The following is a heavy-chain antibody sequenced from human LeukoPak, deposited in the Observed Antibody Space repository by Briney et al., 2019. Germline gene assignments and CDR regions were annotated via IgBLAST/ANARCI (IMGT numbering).Heavy chain of an antibody. D-gene: IGHD6-19*01. Sequence: ASVKASCKASGYTFTSYGISWVRQAPGQGLEWMGWISAYNGNTNYAQKLQVRVTMTTDTSTSTAYMELRSLRSDDTAVYYCAREVAGRPHPPTNWGQGTLVTVSS. CDR2: ISAYNGNT. CDR1: GYTFTSYG. J-gene: IGHJ4*02. V-gene: IGHV1-18*01. CDR3: AREVAGRPHPPTN.